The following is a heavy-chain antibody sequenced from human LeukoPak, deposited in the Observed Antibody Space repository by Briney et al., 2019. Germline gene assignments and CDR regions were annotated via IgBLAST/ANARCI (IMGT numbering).Heavy chain of an antibody. CDR2: IVVGSGNT. J-gene: IGHJ3*02. V-gene: IGHV1-58*02. CDR3: AASVYGSGPDAFDI. D-gene: IGHD3-10*01. Sequence: SVKVSCKASGFTFTSSAMQWVRQARRQRLEWIGWIVVGSGNTNYAQKFQERVTITRDMSTSTAYMELSSLRSEDTAVYYCAASVYGSGPDAFDIWGQGTMVTVSS. CDR1: GFTFTSSA.